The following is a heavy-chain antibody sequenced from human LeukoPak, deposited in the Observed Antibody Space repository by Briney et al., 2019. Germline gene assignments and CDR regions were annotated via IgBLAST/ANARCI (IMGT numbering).Heavy chain of an antibody. Sequence: GGSLRLSCAASGFTFSSYWMNWARQAPGRGLEWVASINHNGNVNYYVDSAKGRFTISRDNAKNSLYLQMSNLRAEDTAVYFCARGGGLDVWGQGATVTVSS. V-gene: IGHV3-7*03. J-gene: IGHJ6*02. CDR2: INHNGNVN. CDR3: ARGGGLDV. CDR1: GFTFSSYW. D-gene: IGHD3-16*01.